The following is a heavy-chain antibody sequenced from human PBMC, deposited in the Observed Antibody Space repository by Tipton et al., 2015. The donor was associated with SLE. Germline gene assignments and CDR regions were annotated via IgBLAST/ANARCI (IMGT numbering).Heavy chain of an antibody. D-gene: IGHD3-10*01. J-gene: IGHJ4*02. CDR1: GGSFSGYS. CDR2: INHSGIT. Sequence: TLSLTCAVYGGSFSGYSWTWIRQAPRKGLEWIGDINHSGITNYNPSLKSRVTISLDTSKSQFSLRVNSVTAADTAVYYCARGRYGSGNYFFDYWGRGTLVTVSS. V-gene: IGHV4-34*01. CDR3: ARGRYGSGNYFFDY.